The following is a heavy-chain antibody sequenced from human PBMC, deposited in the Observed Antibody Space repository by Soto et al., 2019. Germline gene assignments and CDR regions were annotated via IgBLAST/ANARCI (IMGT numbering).Heavy chain of an antibody. CDR2: ISYDGSNI. V-gene: IGHV3-30*03. J-gene: IGHJ4*02. Sequence: QVQLVESGGGVVQPGRSLRLSCTASGFLFNIYGMQWIRRATGRGLEWVAVISYDGSNIFYADSVKGRFTISRDNSNNTLYLQMNSLRGDDTAVYYCARGVRGVATIAIGFYLDYWGQGTLVTTSS. D-gene: IGHD5-12*01. CDR3: ARGVRGVATIAIGFYLDY. CDR1: GFLFNIYG.